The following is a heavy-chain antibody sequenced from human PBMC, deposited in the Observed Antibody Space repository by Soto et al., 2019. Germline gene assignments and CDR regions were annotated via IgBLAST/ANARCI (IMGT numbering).Heavy chain of an antibody. CDR2: INDSGST. J-gene: IGHJ2*01. D-gene: IGHD4-17*01. CDR1: GGAFSGYY. V-gene: IGHV4-34*01. Sequence: PSETLSLTCAVYGGAFSGYYWNWIRQPPGKGLEWLGEINDSGSTNYNPSLKSRVTISVDTSKNQFSLSLTSVTAADTAVYYCARCGDYVGGWYFDLWGRGTLVTVS. CDR3: ARCGDYVGGWYFDL.